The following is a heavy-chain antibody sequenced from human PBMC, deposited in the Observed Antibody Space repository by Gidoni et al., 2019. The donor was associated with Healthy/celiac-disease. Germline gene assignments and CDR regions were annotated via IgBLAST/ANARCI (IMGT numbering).Heavy chain of an antibody. V-gene: IGHV3-72*01. CDR2: TRNKANSYTT. CDR1: GFTFSDHY. CDR3: ASTSTSFYGMDV. J-gene: IGHJ6*02. D-gene: IGHD2-2*01. Sequence: VQLVESGGGLVQPGGSLRLSCAASGFTFSDHYMDWVRQAPGKGLEWVGRTRNKANSYTTEYAASVKGRFTISRDDSKNSLYLQMNSLKTEDTAVYYCASTSTSFYGMDVWGQGTTVTVSS.